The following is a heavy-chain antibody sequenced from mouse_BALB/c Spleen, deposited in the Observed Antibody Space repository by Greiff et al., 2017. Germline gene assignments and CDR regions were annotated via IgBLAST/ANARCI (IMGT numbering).Heavy chain of an antibody. CDR3: ARDGYSPWFAY. V-gene: IGHV14-1*02. CDR1: GFNIKDYY. CDR2: IDPENGNT. J-gene: IGHJ3*01. D-gene: IGHD2-3*01. Sequence: EVQLQQSGAELVRPGALVKLSCKASGFNIKDYYMHWVKQRPEQGLEWIGWIDPENGNTINDPKFQGKASITADTSSNTAYLQLSSLTSEDTAVYYCARDGYSPWFAYWGQGTLVTVSA.